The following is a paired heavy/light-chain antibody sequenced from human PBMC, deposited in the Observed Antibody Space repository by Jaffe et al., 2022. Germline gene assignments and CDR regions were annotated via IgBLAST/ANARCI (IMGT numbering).Light chain of an antibody. CDR1: QSVSSN. CDR3: QQYNTMYT. V-gene: IGKV3-15*01. Sequence: EIVMTQSPATLSVSPGERATLSCRASQSVSSNLAWYQQKPGQAPRLLIYGASTRATGIPARFSGSGSGTEFTLTISSLQSEDFAVYYCQQYNTMYTFGQGTKLEIK. CDR2: GAS. J-gene: IGKJ2*01.
Heavy chain of an antibody. CDR1: GFTFSDYY. D-gene: IGHD4-17*01. CDR3: ARAADDYGDWRRAFDI. J-gene: IGHJ3*02. CDR2: ISSSGSTI. V-gene: IGHV3-11*01. Sequence: QVQLVESGGGLVKPGGSLRLSCAASGFTFSDYYMSWIRQAPGKGLEWVSYISSSGSTIYYADSVKGRFTISRDNAKNSLYLQMNSLRAEDTAVYYCARAADDYGDWRRAFDIWGQGTMVTVSS.